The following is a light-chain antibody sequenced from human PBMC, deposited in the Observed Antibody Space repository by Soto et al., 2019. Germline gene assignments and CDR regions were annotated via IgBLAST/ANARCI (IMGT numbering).Light chain of an antibody. J-gene: IGLJ1*01. V-gene: IGLV2-8*01. Sequence: HSALTQPPSASVSPGQSVTISCTRTSSDVGGYNYVSWYQQHPGKAPKLMIYEVSKRPSGVPDRFSGSKSGNTASLTVSGLQAEDEADYYCSSYAGTNNLGVFGTGTKVTVL. CDR1: SSDVGGYNY. CDR3: SSYAGTNNLGV. CDR2: EVS.